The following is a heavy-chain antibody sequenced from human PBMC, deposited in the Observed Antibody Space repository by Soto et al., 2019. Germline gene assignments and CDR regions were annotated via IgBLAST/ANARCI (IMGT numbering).Heavy chain of an antibody. V-gene: IGHV4-61*01. J-gene: IGHJ4*02. D-gene: IGHD6-6*01. CDR2: IYYSGST. CDR1: GGSVSSGSYY. CDR3: ARVYWVAARHSYYFDY. Sequence: SGTLALTCTFSGGSVSSGSYYWSWIRQPPGKGLEWIGYIYYSGSTNYNPSLKSRVTISVDTSKNQFSLKLGSVTAADTAVYYCARVYWVAARHSYYFDYWGQGTLVTVSS.